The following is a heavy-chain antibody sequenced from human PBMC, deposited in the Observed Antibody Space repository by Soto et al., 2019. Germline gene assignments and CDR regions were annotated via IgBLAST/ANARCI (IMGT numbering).Heavy chain of an antibody. CDR1: GFTFSSYE. V-gene: IGHV3-48*03. J-gene: IGHJ6*02. Sequence: EVQLVESGGGLVQPGGSLRLSCAASGFTFSSYEMNWVRQAPGKGLEWVSYISSSGSTIYYADSVKGRFTISRDNAKKSLYLQMNSLRAEDTAVYYCARDFKANGMDVGGQGTTVTVSS. CDR2: ISSSGSTI. CDR3: ARDFKANGMDV.